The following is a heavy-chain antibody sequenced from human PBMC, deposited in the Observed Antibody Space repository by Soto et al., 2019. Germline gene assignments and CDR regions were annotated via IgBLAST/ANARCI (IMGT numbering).Heavy chain of an antibody. V-gene: IGHV4-34*01. CDR3: ARVSGIYYYGMDV. D-gene: IGHD3-10*01. CDR2: INHSGST. CDR1: GGSFSGYY. Sequence: QVQLQQWGAGLLKPSETLSLTCAVYGGSFSGYYWNWIRQPPGKGLEWIGEINHSGSTNYNPSLKSRVTISVDTSKNQFSLKLSSVTAEDTAVYYCARVSGIYYYGMDVWGQGTTVTVSS. J-gene: IGHJ6*02.